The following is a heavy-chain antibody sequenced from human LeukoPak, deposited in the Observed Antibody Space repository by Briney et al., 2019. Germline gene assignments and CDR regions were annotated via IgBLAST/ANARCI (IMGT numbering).Heavy chain of an antibody. CDR1: GFTVSSTY. CDR2: IYSGGST. D-gene: IGHD5-12*01. J-gene: IGHJ6*02. Sequence: PGGSLRPSCAASGFTVSSTYMSWVRQAPGKGLEWVSVIYSGGSTYYADSVKGRFTISRLNSKNTLYLQMNSLRAEDTAVYYCARGGYSGYAYPDYYYGMDVWGQGTTVTVSS. CDR3: ARGGYSGYAYPDYYYGMDV. V-gene: IGHV3-53*04.